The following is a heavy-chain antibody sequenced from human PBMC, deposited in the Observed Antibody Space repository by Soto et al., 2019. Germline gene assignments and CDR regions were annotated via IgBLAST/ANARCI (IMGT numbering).Heavy chain of an antibody. V-gene: IGHV4-4*02. CDR3: ASRDPYGDYAHAFDI. D-gene: IGHD4-17*01. J-gene: IGHJ3*02. Sequence: QVQLQESGPGLVKPSGTLSLTCAVSGGSITSSRWWNWVRQPPGKGLEWIGDIFHSGSTDSNPSLKSRVTISVDKSKNQVALKIYSGTAADTAMYYCASRDPYGDYAHAFDIWCRGTMVAVSS. CDR1: GGSITSSRW. CDR2: IFHSGST.